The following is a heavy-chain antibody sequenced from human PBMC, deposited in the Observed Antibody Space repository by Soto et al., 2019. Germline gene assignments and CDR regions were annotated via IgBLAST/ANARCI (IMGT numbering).Heavy chain of an antibody. CDR2: ISGGGGDT. CDR3: ARTDSSGWSTRYGMDV. V-gene: IGHV3-23*01. J-gene: IGHJ6*02. CDR1: GFTFSNHA. D-gene: IGHD6-19*01. Sequence: EVQLLESGGGSVQPGGYLRLSCAASGFTFSNHAMAWLRQVPGKGLEWVSGISGGGGDTYHADYVRGRFTISRDNSKNTLYLQMNRLRAEDAAVYYCARTDSSGWSTRYGMDVWGQGTTVTVSS.